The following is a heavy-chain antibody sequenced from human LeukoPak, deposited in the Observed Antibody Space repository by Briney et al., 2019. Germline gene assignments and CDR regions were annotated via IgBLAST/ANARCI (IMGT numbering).Heavy chain of an antibody. J-gene: IGHJ3*02. D-gene: IGHD6-19*01. CDR3: TRDRVESSGWYDAFDI. CDR2: IYSGGDT. V-gene: IGHV3-53*01. Sequence: GGSLRLSCAASGFTVSSNYMSWVRQAPGKGLEWVSVIYSGGDTYYADSVKGRFTISRDNSKNTLYLQMNSLRAEDTAVYYCTRDRVESSGWYDAFDIWGQGTMVTVSS. CDR1: GFTVSSNY.